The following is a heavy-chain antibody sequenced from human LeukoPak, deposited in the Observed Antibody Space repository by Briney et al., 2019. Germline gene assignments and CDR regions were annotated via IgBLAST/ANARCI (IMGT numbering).Heavy chain of an antibody. CDR1: GGSFSGYY. Sequence: PSETLSLTCAVYGGSFSGYYWSWIRQPPGKGLEWIGEINHSGSINYSPSLKSRVTISVDTSKNQFSLKLSSVTAADTAVYYCAGILVGATRFDYWGQGTLVTVSS. V-gene: IGHV4-34*01. CDR3: AGILVGATRFDY. D-gene: IGHD1-26*01. CDR2: INHSGSI. J-gene: IGHJ4*02.